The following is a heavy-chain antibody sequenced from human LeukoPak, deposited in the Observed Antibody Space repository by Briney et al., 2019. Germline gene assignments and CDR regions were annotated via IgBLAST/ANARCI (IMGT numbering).Heavy chain of an antibody. CDR1: GGSISGGDYY. D-gene: IGHD2-15*01. CDR2: IYYTGSA. J-gene: IGHJ4*02. V-gene: IGHV4-30-4*08. CDR3: ARGGGGGYFDY. Sequence: SQTLSLTCTVSGGSISGGDYYWTWIRQPPGKDLEWIGYIYYTGSAYYNPSLKSRFTISVDTSKNHFSLRLSSATAADTAVYSCARGGGGGYFDYWGQGTQVTVSS.